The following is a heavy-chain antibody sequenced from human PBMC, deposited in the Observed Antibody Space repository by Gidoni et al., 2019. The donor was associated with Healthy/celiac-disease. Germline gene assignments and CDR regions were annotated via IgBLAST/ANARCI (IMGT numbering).Heavy chain of an antibody. Sequence: VQLVESGGGVVQPGRSLRLSCAASGFTFSSYAMHWVRQAPGKGLEWVAVISYDGSNKYYADSVKGRFTISRDNSKNTLYLQMNSLRAEDTAVYYCARGNSSSWYYFDYWGQGTLVTVSS. CDR2: ISYDGSNK. CDR3: ARGNSSSWYYFDY. J-gene: IGHJ4*02. V-gene: IGHV3-30-3*01. D-gene: IGHD6-13*01. CDR1: GFTFSSYA.